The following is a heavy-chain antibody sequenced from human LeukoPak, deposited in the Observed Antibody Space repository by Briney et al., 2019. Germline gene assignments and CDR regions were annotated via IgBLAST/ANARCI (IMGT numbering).Heavy chain of an antibody. J-gene: IGHJ6*03. Sequence: GGSLRLSCVVSGFIVSSNYMSWVRQAPGKGLEWVAVISYDGSNKYYADSVKGRFTISRDNSKNTLYLQMNSLRAEDTAVYYCAKDYVDIVATTYYYYYYMDVWGKGTTVTVSS. V-gene: IGHV3-30*18. CDR2: ISYDGSNK. D-gene: IGHD5-12*01. CDR3: AKDYVDIVATTYYYYYYMDV. CDR1: GFIVSSNY.